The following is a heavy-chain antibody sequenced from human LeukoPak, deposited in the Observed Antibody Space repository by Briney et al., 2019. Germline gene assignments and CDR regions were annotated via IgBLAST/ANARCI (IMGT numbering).Heavy chain of an antibody. CDR3: AKVMGPDYDFWSGSKDDAFDI. D-gene: IGHD3-3*01. V-gene: IGHV3-15*01. Sequence: GGSLRLSCEASGFTFSNYWMSWVRQAPGKGLEWVGRIKSKTDGETTDFAAPVKGRFTISRDNSKNTLYLQMNSLRAEDTAVYYCAKVMGPDYDFWSGSKDDAFDIWGQGTMVTVSS. CDR2: IKSKTDGETT. J-gene: IGHJ3*02. CDR1: GFTFSNYW.